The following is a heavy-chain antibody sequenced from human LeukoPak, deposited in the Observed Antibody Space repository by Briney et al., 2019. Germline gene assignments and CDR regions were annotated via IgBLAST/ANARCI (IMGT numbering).Heavy chain of an antibody. CDR1: GGSISSGNYY. V-gene: IGHV4-61*02. Sequence: SQTLSLTCTVSGGSISSGNYYWSWIRQPAGKGLKWIGRIYTSGSTNYNPSLKSRVTISVDTSKNQFSLKLNSVTAADTAVYYCARGYSSGWFLDYWGQGTLVTVSS. J-gene: IGHJ4*02. D-gene: IGHD6-19*01. CDR3: ARGYSSGWFLDY. CDR2: IYTSGST.